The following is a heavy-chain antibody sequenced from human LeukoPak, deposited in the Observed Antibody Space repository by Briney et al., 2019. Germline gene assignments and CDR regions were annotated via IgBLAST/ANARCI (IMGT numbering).Heavy chain of an antibody. CDR1: GFTVSTSY. V-gene: IGHV3-53*01. J-gene: IGHJ4*02. D-gene: IGHD5-12*01. CDR2: IYSSGST. Sequence: GGSLRLSCAASGFTVSTSYMSWVRQAPGKGLEWVSVIYSSGSTYYTDSVRGRFTISSDDSKNTLYLQMNSVRAEDTAVYYCAKDPYRASSGLVDYWGQGTLVTVSS. CDR3: AKDPYRASSGLVDY.